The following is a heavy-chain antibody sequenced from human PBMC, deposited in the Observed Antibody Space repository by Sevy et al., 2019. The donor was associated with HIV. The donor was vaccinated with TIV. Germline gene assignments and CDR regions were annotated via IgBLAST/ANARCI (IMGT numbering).Heavy chain of an antibody. Sequence: ASVKVSCKASGYTFTGYYMHWVRQAPGQGLEWMGWINPNSGGTNYAQKFQGRVTMTRDTSISTAYMELSRLRSDDTAVYYCARAQDVRGSGSGASAYYYYYGMDVWGQGTTVTVSS. CDR1: GYTFTGYY. CDR2: INPNSGGT. D-gene: IGHD3-10*01. J-gene: IGHJ6*02. CDR3: ARAQDVRGSGSGASAYYYYYGMDV. V-gene: IGHV1-2*02.